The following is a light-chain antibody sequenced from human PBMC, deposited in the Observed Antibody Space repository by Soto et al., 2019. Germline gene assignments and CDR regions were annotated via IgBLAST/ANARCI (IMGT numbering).Light chain of an antibody. V-gene: IGLV2-14*01. CDR3: SSYTTNSTYV. CDR1: SSDVGAYNS. J-gene: IGLJ1*01. CDR2: DVS. Sequence: QSALPQPASVSASPGQSITISCTGTSSDVGAYNSVSWYQQHPGKAPKLIIYDVSTRPSWASNRFSGSKSGNTASLTISGLQAEDEADYYCSSYTTNSTYVFGTGTKVTVL.